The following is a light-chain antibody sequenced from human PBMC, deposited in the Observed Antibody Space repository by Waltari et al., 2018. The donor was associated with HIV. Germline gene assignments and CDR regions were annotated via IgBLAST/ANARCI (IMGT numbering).Light chain of an antibody. J-gene: IGLJ2*01. CDR3: QSYDSSLSGSVV. V-gene: IGLV1-40*01. CDR2: GNN. Sequence: QSVLTQPPSVSGAPGQRVTIPRTCSSTTIAAHYYVHWYHQFPGTAPKLLRSGNNDRPSGVPDRFCGSRSGTSDSLAITGLQADDEADYYCQSYDSSLSGSVVFGGGTKLTVL. CDR1: STTIAAHYY.